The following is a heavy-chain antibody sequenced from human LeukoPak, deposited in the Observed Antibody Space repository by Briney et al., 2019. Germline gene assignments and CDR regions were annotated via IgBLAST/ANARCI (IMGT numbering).Heavy chain of an antibody. CDR2: ISYDGSYK. CDR3: ARETNAFDI. CDR1: GFTFSSYA. Sequence: GGSLRLSCAASGFTFSSYAMHWVRQAPGKGLEWVTFISYDGSYKFYADSVTGRFTISRDNFKNTLYLQMNSLRAEDTAVYYCARETNAFDIWGQGTMVTVSS. J-gene: IGHJ3*02. V-gene: IGHV3-30*04.